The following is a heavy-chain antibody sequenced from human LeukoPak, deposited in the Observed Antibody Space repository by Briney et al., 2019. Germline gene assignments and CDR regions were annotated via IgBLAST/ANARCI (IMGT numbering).Heavy chain of an antibody. CDR3: ARETGFYDSSGFLS. CDR1: GFTFSDYY. Sequence: PGGSLRLSCAASGFTFSDYYMTWIRRAPGKGLEWVSYISTSSSYSNYADSVKGRFTISRDNAKNPLYLQMNSLRAEDTAVHYCARETGFYDSSGFLSWGQGTLVTVSS. D-gene: IGHD3-22*01. CDR2: ISTSSSYS. J-gene: IGHJ5*02. V-gene: IGHV3-11*05.